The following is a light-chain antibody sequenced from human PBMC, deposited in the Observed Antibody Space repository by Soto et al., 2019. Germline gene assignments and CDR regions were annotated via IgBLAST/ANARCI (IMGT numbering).Light chain of an antibody. CDR1: SSDVGGYNY. V-gene: IGLV2-11*01. J-gene: IGLJ2*01. CDR2: DVT. CDR3: CSYGGSNPHVL. Sequence: QSALTQPRSVSGSPGQSVTISCTGTSSDVGGYNYVSWYQQHPGKAPKLMIYDVTKRPSGVPDRFSGSKSGNTASLTISGLQAEDEADYYCCSYGGSNPHVLFGGGTKLTVL.